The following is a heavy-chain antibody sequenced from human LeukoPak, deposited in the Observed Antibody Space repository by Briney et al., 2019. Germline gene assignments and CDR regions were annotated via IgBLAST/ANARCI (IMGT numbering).Heavy chain of an antibody. D-gene: IGHD6-13*01. V-gene: IGHV1-46*01. J-gene: IGHJ6*02. CDR1: GYTFTSYD. CDR2: INPSGGST. Sequence: ASVKVSCKASGYTFTSYDINWVRQAPGQGLEWMGIINPSGGSTSYAQKFQGRVTMTRDTSTSTVYMELSSLRSEDTAVYYCASPGAAAGSNYYYYYGMDVWGQGTTVTVSS. CDR3: ASPGAAAGSNYYYYYGMDV.